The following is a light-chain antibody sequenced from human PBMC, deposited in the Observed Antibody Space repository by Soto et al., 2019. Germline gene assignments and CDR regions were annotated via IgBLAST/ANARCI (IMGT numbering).Light chain of an antibody. CDR2: GNS. V-gene: IGLV1-40*01. J-gene: IGLJ2*01. CDR1: SSNIGAGYD. Sequence: QSVLTQPPSVSGAPGPRVTISCTGSSSNIGAGYDVHWYQQLPGTAPKLLIYGNSNRPSGVPDRFSGSKSGTSASLAITGLQAEDEADYYCQSYDSSLSGCVFGGGTNLTVL. CDR3: QSYDSSLSGCV.